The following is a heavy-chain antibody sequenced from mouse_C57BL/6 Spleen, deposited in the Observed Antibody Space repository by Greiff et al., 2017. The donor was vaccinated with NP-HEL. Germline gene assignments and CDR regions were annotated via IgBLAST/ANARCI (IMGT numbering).Heavy chain of an antibody. J-gene: IGHJ2*01. Sequence: EVQLQQSGAELVKPGASVKLSCTASGFNIKDYYMHWVKQRTEQGLEWIGRIDPEDGETKYAPKFQGKATITADTSSIPAYLPLSSLTSDDTPVFDGARWEYSNYVGHFDDWGQGTTLT. V-gene: IGHV14-2*01. CDR2: IDPEDGET. CDR1: GFNIKDYY. D-gene: IGHD2-5*01. CDR3: ARWEYSNYVGHFDD.